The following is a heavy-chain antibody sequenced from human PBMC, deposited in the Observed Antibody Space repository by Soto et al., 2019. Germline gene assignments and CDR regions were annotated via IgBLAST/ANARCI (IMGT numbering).Heavy chain of an antibody. CDR3: ARDRGGYDRLYYYHGMDV. CDR1: GFAFSDYY. Sequence: PGGSLSLSCAASGFAFSDYYMSWIRQAPGKGLEYISYISSSGSTNYADSVKGRFTISRDNAKNSLYLQMSSLRAEDTAVYYCARDRGGYDRLYYYHGMDVWGQGTTVTVSS. J-gene: IGHJ6*02. CDR2: ISSSGST. V-gene: IGHV3-11*06. D-gene: IGHD5-12*01.